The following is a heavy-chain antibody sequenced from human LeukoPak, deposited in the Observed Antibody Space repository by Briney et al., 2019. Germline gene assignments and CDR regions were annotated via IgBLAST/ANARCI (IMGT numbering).Heavy chain of an antibody. V-gene: IGHV4-31*03. CDR3: ASLDDSYFDY. J-gene: IGHJ4*02. CDR2: IYYSGST. Sequence: SETLSLTCTVPGGSISSGGYYWSWIRQHPGKGLEWIGYIYYSGSTYYNPSLKSRVTISVDTSKNQFSLKLSSVTAADTAVYYCASLDDSYFDYWGQGTLVTVSS. CDR1: GGSISSGGYY. D-gene: IGHD2-21*02.